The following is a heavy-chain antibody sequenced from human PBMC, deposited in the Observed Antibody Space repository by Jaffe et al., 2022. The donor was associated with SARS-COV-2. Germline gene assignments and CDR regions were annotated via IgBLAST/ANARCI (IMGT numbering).Heavy chain of an antibody. J-gene: IGHJ6*02. CDR2: IWYDGSNK. Sequence: QVQLVESGGGVVQPGRSLRLSCAASGFTFSSYGMHWVRQAPGKGLEWVAVIWYDGSNKYYADSVKGRFTISRDNSKNTLYLQMNSLRAEDTAVYYCARDFFWADPYYYYGMDVWGQGTTVTVSS. V-gene: IGHV3-33*01. CDR3: ARDFFWADPYYYYGMDV. D-gene: IGHD3-3*01. CDR1: GFTFSSYG.